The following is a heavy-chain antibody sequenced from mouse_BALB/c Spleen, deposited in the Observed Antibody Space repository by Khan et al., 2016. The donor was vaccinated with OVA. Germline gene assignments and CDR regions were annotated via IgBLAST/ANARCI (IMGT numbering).Heavy chain of an antibody. CDR2: INPDAGYN. CDR1: GYTLTTYW. V-gene: IGHV1-7*01. CDR3: ATSGHYGGKYYFGMDY. Sequence: QVQLKESGAELAKPGASVKMSCKASGYTLTTYWMHWIKQRPGQGLEWLGYINPDAGYNECEQKIKDKATLTADKSSSTAYMPLSILASENTAVYSGATSGHYGGKYYFGMDYWGQGTSVTVSS. J-gene: IGHJ4*01. D-gene: IGHD1-1*01.